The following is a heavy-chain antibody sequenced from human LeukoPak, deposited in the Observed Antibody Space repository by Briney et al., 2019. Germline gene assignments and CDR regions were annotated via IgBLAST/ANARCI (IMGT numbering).Heavy chain of an antibody. CDR2: MNPNSGNT. J-gene: IGHJ5*02. Sequence: GASVKVSCKTSGYSFSSYEINWVRQPPGQGLEWVGWMNPNSGNTAYAQKFQGRITMTRDASIRTAYMELNSLRSEDTAVYYCVRLFVQEPSGWFDPWGQGTLVTVS. D-gene: IGHD3-10*01. CDR3: VRLFVQEPSGWFDP. V-gene: IGHV1-8*01. CDR1: GYSFSSYE.